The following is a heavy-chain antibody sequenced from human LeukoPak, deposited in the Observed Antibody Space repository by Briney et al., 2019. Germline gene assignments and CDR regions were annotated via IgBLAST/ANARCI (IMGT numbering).Heavy chain of an antibody. CDR1: GFTFSTYG. CDR3: AKSHAIASYVGDY. V-gene: IGHV3-30*02. Sequence: GGSLRLFCAASGFTFSTYGMHWVRQAPGKGLEWVAFIPNDGSKKYYADSVKGRFTISRDNSKNTLYLEMNSLRVDDMAVYYCAKSHAIASYVGDYWGQGTLVTVSS. J-gene: IGHJ4*02. CDR2: IPNDGSKK. D-gene: IGHD2-2*01.